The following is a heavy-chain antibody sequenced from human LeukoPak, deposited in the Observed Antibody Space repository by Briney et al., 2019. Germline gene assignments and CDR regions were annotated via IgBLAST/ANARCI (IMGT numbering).Heavy chain of an antibody. V-gene: IGHV3-23*01. CDR2: IGKNQ. D-gene: IGHD1-1*01. CDR1: RFSLGNFV. Sequence: GGSLRLSCTPSRFSLGNFVMSWVRQAPGKGLEWVATIGKNQYYADSVKGRFTISKDNSKNMMYLQMDSLGVDDTAIYYCAKLVGTGTTPTDYWGQGTLVTVSS. CDR3: AKLVGTGTTPTDY. J-gene: IGHJ4*02.